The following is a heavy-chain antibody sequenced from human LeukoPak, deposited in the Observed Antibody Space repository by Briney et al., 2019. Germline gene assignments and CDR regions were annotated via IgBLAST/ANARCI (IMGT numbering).Heavy chain of an antibody. V-gene: IGHV1-69*13. D-gene: IGHD6-13*01. J-gene: IGHJ3*02. CDR1: GGTFSSYA. CDR2: IIPIFGTA. Sequence: GASVKVSCKASGGTFSSYAISWVRQAPGQGLEWMGVIIPIFGTANYAQKFQGRVTITADESTSTAYMELSSLRSEDTAVYYCARDRMRIAAAGPDDAFDIWGQGTMVTVSS. CDR3: ARDRMRIAAAGPDDAFDI.